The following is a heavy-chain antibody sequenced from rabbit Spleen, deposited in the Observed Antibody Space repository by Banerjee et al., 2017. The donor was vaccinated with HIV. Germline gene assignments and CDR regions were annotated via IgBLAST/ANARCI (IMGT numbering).Heavy chain of an antibody. V-gene: IGHV1S40*01. CDR2: IYAGGGSAT. Sequence: QSLEESGGGLVQPEGSLTLTCTASGFSFSSSYYMCWVRQAPGKGLEWIACIYAGGGSATWYASWVNGRFSISRSTSLNTVTLQMTSLTAADTATYFCARLIIGDVYFDLWGQGTLVTVS. CDR1: GFSFSSSYY. J-gene: IGHJ4*01. CDR3: ARLIIGDVYFDL. D-gene: IGHD1-1*01.